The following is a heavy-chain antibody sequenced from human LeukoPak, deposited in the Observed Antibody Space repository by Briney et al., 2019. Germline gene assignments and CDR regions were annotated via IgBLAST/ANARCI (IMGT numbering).Heavy chain of an antibody. CDR1: GITLSNYG. D-gene: IGHD3-22*01. J-gene: IGHJ4*02. CDR3: AKRGVVIRVILVGFHKEAYYFDS. V-gene: IGHV3-23*01. CDR2: ISDSGGST. Sequence: GGSLRLSCAVSGITLSNYGMSWVRQAPGKGLEWVAGISDSGGSTNYAGSVKGRLTISRDNPRNTLYLQMNSLRAEDTAVYFCAKRGVVIRVILVGFHKEAYYFDSWGQGALVTVSS.